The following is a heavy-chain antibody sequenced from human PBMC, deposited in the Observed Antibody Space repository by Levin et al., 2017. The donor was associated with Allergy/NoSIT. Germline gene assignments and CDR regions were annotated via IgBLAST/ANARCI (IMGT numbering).Heavy chain of an antibody. Sequence: GGSLRLSCAASGGSFRRYWRTWVRQAPGKGLEWVASINEDGSEKYYVDSVKGRFTSTRENADNSVYLQMISLRAEDTAVYYCANGRSPDYWGQGTPVTVSS. D-gene: IGHD2-8*01. CDR1: GGSFRRYW. CDR3: ANGRSPDY. CDR2: INEDGSEK. V-gene: IGHV3-7*01. J-gene: IGHJ4*02.